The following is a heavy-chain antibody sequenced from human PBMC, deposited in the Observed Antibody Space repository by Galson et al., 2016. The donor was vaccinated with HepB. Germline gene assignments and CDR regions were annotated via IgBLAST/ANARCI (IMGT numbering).Heavy chain of an antibody. CDR1: GFTFSRYW. D-gene: IGHD5-12*01. Sequence: SLRLSCAASGFTFSRYWMSWVRQAPGKGLEWVANIKQDGSEKYYVDSVKGRFIISRDNAKNSLYLQMNSLRAEDTAVYYCARVNSGYDFHFDYWGQGTLGTVSS. CDR2: IKQDGSEK. J-gene: IGHJ4*02. V-gene: IGHV3-7*01. CDR3: ARVNSGYDFHFDY.